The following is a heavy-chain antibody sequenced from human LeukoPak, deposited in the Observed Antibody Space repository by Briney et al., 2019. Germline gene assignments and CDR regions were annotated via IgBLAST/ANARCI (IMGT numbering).Heavy chain of an antibody. CDR1: GGSIINYY. CDR2: IYITGST. V-gene: IGHV4-4*07. Sequence: SETLSLTCTVSGGSIINYYWSWIRQSAGTGLEGVGRIYITGSTNYNPSLQSRLSMSVDTSKNQFSLRLTSVSAADTAVYYCARLKYYDSTGYSPGSYMDVWGKGITVTVSS. J-gene: IGHJ6*03. D-gene: IGHD3-22*01. CDR3: ARLKYYDSTGYSPGSYMDV.